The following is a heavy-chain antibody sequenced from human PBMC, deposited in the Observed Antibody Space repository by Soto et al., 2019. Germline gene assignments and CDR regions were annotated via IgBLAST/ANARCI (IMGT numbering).Heavy chain of an antibody. D-gene: IGHD6-19*01. CDR2: ISGSGGST. J-gene: IGHJ4*02. V-gene: IGHV3-23*01. CDR3: ANPLIAVAAGFDY. CDR1: GFTFSSYA. Sequence: GGSLRLSCAASGFTFSSYAMSWVRQAPGKGLEWVSAISGSGGSTYYADSVKGRFTISRDNSKNTLYLQMNSLRAEDTAVCYCANPLIAVAAGFDYWGQGTLVTVSS.